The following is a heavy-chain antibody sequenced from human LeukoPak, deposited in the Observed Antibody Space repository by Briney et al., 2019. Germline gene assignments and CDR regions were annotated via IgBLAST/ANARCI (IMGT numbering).Heavy chain of an antibody. Sequence: PGGSLRLSCAASGCTFSSYDMHWVRQATGKGLEWVSVIGTSGDTYYAGSVKGRFTISRENAKNSLYLQINSLTAGDTAVYFCTRVGSSGWPNYFDSWGQGTLVTVSS. J-gene: IGHJ4*02. V-gene: IGHV3-13*04. D-gene: IGHD6-19*01. CDR1: GCTFSSYD. CDR3: TRVGSSGWPNYFDS. CDR2: IGTSGDT.